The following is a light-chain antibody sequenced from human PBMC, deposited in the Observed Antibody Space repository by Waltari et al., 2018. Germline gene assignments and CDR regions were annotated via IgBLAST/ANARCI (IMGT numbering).Light chain of an antibody. CDR3: NAYTAFDTQL. CDR2: DVF. J-gene: IGLJ3*02. V-gene: IGLV2-14*03. CDR1: SSATGVNDR. Sequence: QSALTHPASVSGSPGDPVPVPGTGTSSATGVNDRVSWSQQHPGKAPKLIIRDVFYRPSGVSKRFFGSKSGDTASLTISGLQAEDEAYYYCNAYTAFDTQLFGGGTKVTVL.